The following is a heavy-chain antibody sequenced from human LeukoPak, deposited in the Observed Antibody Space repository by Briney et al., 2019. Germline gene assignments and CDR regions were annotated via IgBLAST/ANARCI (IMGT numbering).Heavy chain of an antibody. CDR3: ARDAPQWRNAFDF. CDR1: GYTFTSCG. V-gene: IGHV1-18*01. Sequence: ASVKVSCKASGYTFTSCGICWVRQAPGQGLEWMGWVSAYNGDTNYAQKFQGRVTMTIDTSTSTAYMELRSLSSDDTAVYYCARDAPQWRNAFDFWGRGTMVTVSS. CDR2: VSAYNGDT. D-gene: IGHD6-19*01. J-gene: IGHJ3*01.